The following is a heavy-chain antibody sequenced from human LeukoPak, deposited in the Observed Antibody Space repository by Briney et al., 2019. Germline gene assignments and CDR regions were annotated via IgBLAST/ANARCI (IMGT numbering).Heavy chain of an antibody. D-gene: IGHD3-22*01. V-gene: IGHV3-66*01. CDR2: IYSGGST. CDR1: GFTVSTNY. J-gene: IGHJ4*02. Sequence: PGGSLRLSCAASGFTVSTNYMSWVRRAPGKGLEWVSVIYSGGSTYYADSVKGRFTISRDNSKNTLYLQMNSLRAEDTAVYYCARDYPYYYDSSGYYSFDYWGQGTLVTVSS. CDR3: ARDYPYYYDSSGYYSFDY.